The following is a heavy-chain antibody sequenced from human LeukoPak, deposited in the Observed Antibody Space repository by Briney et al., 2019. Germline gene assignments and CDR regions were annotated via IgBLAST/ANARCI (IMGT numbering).Heavy chain of an antibody. CDR2: IYYSGST. CDR1: GGSISSSSYY. CDR3: ARANYTGIVGATTLDY. D-gene: IGHD1-26*01. V-gene: IGHV4-39*01. J-gene: IGHJ4*02. Sequence: PSETLSLTCTVSGGSISSSSYYWGWIRQPPGKGLEWIGSIYYSGSTYYNPSLKSRVTISVDTSKNQFSLKLSSVTAADTAVYYCARANYTGIVGATTLDYWGQGTLVTVSS.